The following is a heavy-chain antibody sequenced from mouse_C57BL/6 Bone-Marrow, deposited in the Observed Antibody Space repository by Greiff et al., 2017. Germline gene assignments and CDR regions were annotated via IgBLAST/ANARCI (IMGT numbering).Heavy chain of an antibody. CDR1: GFTFSDYY. CDR3: ARQPAYYYGSSRDYAMDY. V-gene: IGHV5-12*01. J-gene: IGHJ4*01. CDR2: LSNGGGST. Sequence: EVKLVESGGGLVQPGGSLKLSCAASGFTFSDYYMYWVRQTPEKRLEWVAYLSNGGGSTYYPDTVKGRFTISRDNAKNTLYLQMSRLKSEDTAMYYCARQPAYYYGSSRDYAMDYWGQGTSVTVSS. D-gene: IGHD1-1*01.